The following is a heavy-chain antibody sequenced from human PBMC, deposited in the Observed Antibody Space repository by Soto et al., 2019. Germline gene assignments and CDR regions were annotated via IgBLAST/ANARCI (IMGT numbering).Heavy chain of an antibody. Sequence: ESGGGLVQPGGSLRLSCAASGFTFSNYAMRWVRQAPGKGLEWVAAVSGSGGAAYYADSVKGRFTISRDNAKNTMSLAMNSLRADDSAVYYCAKGWSSSAWDSHYFDSWGQGIRVTVSS. CDR2: VSGSGGAA. CDR1: GFTFSNYA. V-gene: IGHV3-23*01. CDR3: AKGWSSSAWDSHYFDS. J-gene: IGHJ4*02. D-gene: IGHD3-3*01.